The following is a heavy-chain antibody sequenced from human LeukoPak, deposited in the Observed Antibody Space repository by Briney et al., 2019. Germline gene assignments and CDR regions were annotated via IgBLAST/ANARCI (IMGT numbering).Heavy chain of an antibody. J-gene: IGHJ4*02. CDR2: IYPGDSDT. Sequence: GESLKISCQGSGFSFTDYWIGWVRQMPGKGLEWMGIIYPGDSDTRYSPSFQGQVTISADKSISTAYLQWSSLKTSDTAIYYCARGLYGNDRAYWGQGTLVTVSS. CDR1: GFSFTDYW. V-gene: IGHV5-51*01. CDR3: ARGLYGNDRAY. D-gene: IGHD1-26*01.